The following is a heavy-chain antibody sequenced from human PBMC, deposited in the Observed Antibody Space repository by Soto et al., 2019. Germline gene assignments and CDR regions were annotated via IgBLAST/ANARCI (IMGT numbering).Heavy chain of an antibody. CDR2: IWYDGSNK. V-gene: IGHV3-33*01. D-gene: IGHD6-6*01. CDR3: ASVGSSTGIDY. Sequence: GGSLRLSCAASGFTFSSYGMHWVRQAPGKGLEWVAVIWYDGSNKYYADSVKGRFTISRDNSKNTLYLQMNSLRAEDTAVYYCASVGSSTGIDYWGQGTRVTVSS. CDR1: GFTFSSYG. J-gene: IGHJ4*02.